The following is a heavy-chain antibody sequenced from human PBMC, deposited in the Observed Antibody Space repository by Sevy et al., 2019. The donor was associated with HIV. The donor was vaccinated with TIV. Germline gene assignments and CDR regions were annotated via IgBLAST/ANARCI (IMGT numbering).Heavy chain of an antibody. J-gene: IGHJ6*02. V-gene: IGHV1-69*13. CDR1: GGTFSSYA. Sequence: VKVSCKASGGTFSSYAISWVRQAPGQGLEWMGGIIPIFGTANYAQKFQGRVTITADESTRTAYMELSSLRSEETVVYYCARDIRYYDFWSGYDYYYYYGMDVWGQGTTVTVSS. CDR2: IIPIFGTA. CDR3: ARDIRYYDFWSGYDYYYYYGMDV. D-gene: IGHD3-3*01.